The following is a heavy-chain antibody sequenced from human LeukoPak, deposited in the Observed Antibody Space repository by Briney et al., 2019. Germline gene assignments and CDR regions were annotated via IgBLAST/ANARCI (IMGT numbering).Heavy chain of an antibody. CDR2: ISWDGGST. CDR3: AKGSPSVAGTSYYYYYMDV. D-gene: IGHD6-19*01. Sequence: GGSLRLSCAASGLTFDDYTMHWVRQAPGKGLEWVSLISWDGGSTYYADSVKGRFTISRDNSKNSLYLQMNSLRTDDTALYYCAKGSPSVAGTSYYYYYMDVWGKGTTVTVSS. J-gene: IGHJ6*03. CDR1: GLTFDDYT. V-gene: IGHV3-43*01.